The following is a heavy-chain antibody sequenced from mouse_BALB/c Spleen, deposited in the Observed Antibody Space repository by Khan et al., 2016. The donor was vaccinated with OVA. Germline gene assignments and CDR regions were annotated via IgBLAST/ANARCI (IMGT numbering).Heavy chain of an antibody. J-gene: IGHJ4*01. D-gene: IGHD2-10*01. CDR3: ARQPYYHYNIMDY. Sequence: VQLQESGPGLAAPSQSLSITCTISGFSLTTYGVHWVRQPPGKGLEWLVVIWSDGTTNYNSALKSRLTITKDNSQSQVFLKMNSLQTDDTAIYFCARQPYYHYNIMDYWGRGTSVTVSS. CDR2: IWSDGTT. CDR1: GFSLTTYG. V-gene: IGHV2-6-1*01.